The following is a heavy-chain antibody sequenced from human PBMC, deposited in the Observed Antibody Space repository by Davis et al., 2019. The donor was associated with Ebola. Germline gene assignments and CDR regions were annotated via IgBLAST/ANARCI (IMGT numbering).Heavy chain of an antibody. D-gene: IGHD5-18*01. CDR3: AREGGYSYGYFYYYGMDV. CDR1: GGSINSGGNY. Sequence: SETLSLTCSVSGGSINSGGNYWSWIRQHPGKGLEWIGYIHYSGSTNYNPSLKSRVTISVDTSKNQFSLKLSSVTAADTAVYYCAREGGYSYGYFYYYGMDVWGQGTTVTVSS. V-gene: IGHV4-61*08. J-gene: IGHJ6*02. CDR2: IHYSGST.